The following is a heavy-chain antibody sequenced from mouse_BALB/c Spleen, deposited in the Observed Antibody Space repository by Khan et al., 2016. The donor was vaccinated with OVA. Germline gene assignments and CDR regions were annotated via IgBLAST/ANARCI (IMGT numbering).Heavy chain of an antibody. D-gene: IGHD1-1*01. CDR2: IHPNSGYT. Sequence: VQLQESGTELARPGASVKMSCKASGYTFTSYTIHWVKQRPGQGLDWIGYIHPNSGYTTYNQKFKGKATLTADKSSSTAYMQLSSLTSEDSAVYYCARDFHYYGSRGAMDYGGQGTSVTVSS. CDR1: GYTFTSYT. CDR3: ARDFHYYGSRGAMDY. V-gene: IGHV1-4*01. J-gene: IGHJ4*01.